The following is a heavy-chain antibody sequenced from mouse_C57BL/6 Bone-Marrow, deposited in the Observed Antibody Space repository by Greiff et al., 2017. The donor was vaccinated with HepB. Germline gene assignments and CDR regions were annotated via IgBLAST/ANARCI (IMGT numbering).Heavy chain of an antibody. Sequence: QVQLQQSGAELVRPGASVTLSCKASGYTFTDYEMHWVKQTPVHGLEWIGAIDPETGGTAYNQKFKGKAILTADKSSSTAYMELRSLTSEDSAVYYCTRRAPTFYYYGSRTGWGQGTTLTVSS. D-gene: IGHD1-1*01. V-gene: IGHV1-15*01. J-gene: IGHJ2*01. CDR3: TRRAPTFYYYGSRTG. CDR1: GYTFTDYE. CDR2: IDPETGGT.